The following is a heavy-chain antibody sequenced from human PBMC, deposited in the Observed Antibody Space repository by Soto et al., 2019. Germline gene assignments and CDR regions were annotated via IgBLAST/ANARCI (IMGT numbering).Heavy chain of an antibody. CDR2: IYYSGST. Sequence: ASETLSLTCTVSGGSISSYYWSWIRQPPGKGLEWIGYIYYSGSTNYNPSLKSRVTISVDTSKNQFSLKLSSVTAADTAVYYCARQLPYYDFWSGYRDAFDIWGQGTMVTVSS. CDR1: GGSISSYY. D-gene: IGHD3-3*01. CDR3: ARQLPYYDFWSGYRDAFDI. J-gene: IGHJ3*02. V-gene: IGHV4-59*08.